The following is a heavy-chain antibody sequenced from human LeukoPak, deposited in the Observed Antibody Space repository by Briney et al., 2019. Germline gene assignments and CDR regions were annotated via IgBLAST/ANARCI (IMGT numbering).Heavy chain of an antibody. Sequence: GSLRLSCAASGFTFSSYSMNWVRQPPGKGLEWIGSIYYSGSTYYNPSLKSRVTISVDTSKNQFSLKLSSVTAADTAVYYCARQKRRIVLVVYAPGEDYWGQGTLVTVSS. V-gene: IGHV4-39*01. CDR2: IYYSGST. CDR3: ARQKRRIVLVVYAPGEDY. D-gene: IGHD2-8*01. CDR1: GFTFSSYSMN. J-gene: IGHJ4*02.